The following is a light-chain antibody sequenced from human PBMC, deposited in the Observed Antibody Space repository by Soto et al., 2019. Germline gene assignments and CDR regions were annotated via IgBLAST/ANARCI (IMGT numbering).Light chain of an antibody. CDR3: RSYGGSNNVV. CDR2: EVT. Sequence: QSALTQPPSASGSPGQSVTISCTGTSSDVGGYDFVSWYQQHPGKAPKLMIYEVTKRPSGVPDRFSGSKSGNTASLTVSGLQAEEEADYYCRSYGGSNNVVFGGGTKLTVL. V-gene: IGLV2-8*01. J-gene: IGLJ2*01. CDR1: SSDVGGYDF.